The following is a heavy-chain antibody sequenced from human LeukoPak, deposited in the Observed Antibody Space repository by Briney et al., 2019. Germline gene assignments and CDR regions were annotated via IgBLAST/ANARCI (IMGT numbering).Heavy chain of an antibody. V-gene: IGHV3-21*01. Sequence: PGGSLRLSCAASGFTFSSYSMNWVRQAPGKGLEWVSSISSSSSYISYADSVKGRFTISRDNAKNSLYLQMNSLRAEDTAVYYCATYRYGSGSAQRPLPAYWGQGTLVTVSS. CDR3: ATYRYGSGSAQRPLPAY. CDR2: ISSSSSYI. J-gene: IGHJ4*02. D-gene: IGHD3-10*01. CDR1: GFTFSSYS.